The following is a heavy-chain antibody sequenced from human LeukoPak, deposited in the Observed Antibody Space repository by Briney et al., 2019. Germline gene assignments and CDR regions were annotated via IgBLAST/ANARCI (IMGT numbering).Heavy chain of an antibody. CDR1: GSTFNTYW. J-gene: IGHJ4*02. CDR2: IKRDGSEK. D-gene: IGHD3-10*01. Sequence: GGSLRLSCAASGSTFNTYWMSWVRQAPGKGLEWVANIKRDGSEKYYVDSVKGRFTISRDNAKNSLYLQMNSLRAEDTAVYYCARDERFTHYWGQGTPVTVSP. V-gene: IGHV3-7*01. CDR3: ARDERFTHY.